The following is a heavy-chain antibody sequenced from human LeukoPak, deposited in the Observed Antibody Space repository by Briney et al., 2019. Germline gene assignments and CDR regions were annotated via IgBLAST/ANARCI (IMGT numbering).Heavy chain of an antibody. CDR3: ARGGNSAVSFDY. V-gene: IGHV4-39*07. CDR1: GGSISSSSYY. Sequence: PSETLSLTCTVSGGSISSSSYYWGWIRQPPGKGLEWIGSIYYSGSTYYNPSLKSRVTISVDTSKNQFSLKLSSVTAADTAVYYCARGGNSAVSFDYWGRGTLVTVSS. CDR2: IYYSGST. D-gene: IGHD3-10*01. J-gene: IGHJ4*02.